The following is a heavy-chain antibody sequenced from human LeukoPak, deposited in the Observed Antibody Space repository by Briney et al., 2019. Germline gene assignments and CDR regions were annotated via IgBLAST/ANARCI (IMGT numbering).Heavy chain of an antibody. CDR3: AKGRGTTVTAAADY. D-gene: IGHD4-17*01. CDR2: ISGTGGTT. Sequence: GGSLRLSCAASGFTFSNYSMSWVRQAPGKGPEWVSTISGTGGTTYYADSVKGRFTISRDNSKNTLFLQFNSLRADDTAVYYCAKGRGTTVTAAADYWGQGTLVTVSS. CDR1: GFTFSNYS. J-gene: IGHJ4*02. V-gene: IGHV3-23*01.